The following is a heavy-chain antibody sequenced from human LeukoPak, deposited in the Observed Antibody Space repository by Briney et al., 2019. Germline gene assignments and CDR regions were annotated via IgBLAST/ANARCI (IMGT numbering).Heavy chain of an antibody. D-gene: IGHD3-10*01. V-gene: IGHV4-39*07. Sequence: SETLSLTCTVSGGSISSGDYYWSWIRQPPGKGLEWIGEINHSGSTNYNPSLKSRVTISVDTSKNRFSLKLSSVTAADTAVYYCARGTNSGFDPWGQGTLVTVSS. CDR2: INHSGST. CDR1: GGSISSGDYY. J-gene: IGHJ5*02. CDR3: ARGTNSGFDP.